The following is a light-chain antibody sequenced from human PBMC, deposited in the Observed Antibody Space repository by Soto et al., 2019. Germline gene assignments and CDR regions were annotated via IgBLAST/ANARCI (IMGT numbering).Light chain of an antibody. CDR3: QQTYSSPRT. V-gene: IGKV1-39*01. CDR1: QTISYC. J-gene: IGKJ1*01. CDR2: AAS. Sequence: DIQMSQNPPSLYASVGDRVSITCRASQTISYCFNWYQQIPGKAPKFLIYAASSLQSGVPSRCSGSGSGTDFTLTISSLQPEDWATYYCQQTYSSPRTFGQGTKV.